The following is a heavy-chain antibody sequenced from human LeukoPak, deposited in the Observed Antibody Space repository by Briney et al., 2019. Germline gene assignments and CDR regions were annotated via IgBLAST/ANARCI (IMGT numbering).Heavy chain of an antibody. CDR2: ISRRSSYI. V-gene: IGHV3-21*01. CDR1: GFTFSDYS. CDR3: AREGQYYSGSGSQNMDV. D-gene: IGHD3-10*01. J-gene: IGHJ6*03. Sequence: GGSLRLSCAASGFTFSDYSMNWVRQAPGKGLEWVSSISRRSSYIYYADSLKGRFTISRDNAKNSLYLQMNSLRAEDTAVYYCAREGQYYSGSGSQNMDVWGKGTTVTVSS.